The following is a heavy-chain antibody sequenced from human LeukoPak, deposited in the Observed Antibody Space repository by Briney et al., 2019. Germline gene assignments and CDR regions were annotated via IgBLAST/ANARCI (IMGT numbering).Heavy chain of an antibody. CDR3: ARGCGSGWGKDY. D-gene: IGHD6-19*01. CDR1: GFTFSNFW. V-gene: IGHV3-74*01. CDR2: IYGDGSFT. Sequence: GGSLRLSCAASGFTFSNFWMHWVRQAPGKGLVWVALIYGDGSFTRYADSVKGRFTISRDNSNNTLYLQMNSLRAEDTAVYYCARGCGSGWGKDYWGQGTLVTVSS. J-gene: IGHJ4*02.